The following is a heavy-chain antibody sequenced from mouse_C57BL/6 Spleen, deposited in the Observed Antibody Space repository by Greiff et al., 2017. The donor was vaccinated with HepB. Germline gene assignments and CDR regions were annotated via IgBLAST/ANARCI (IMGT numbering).Heavy chain of an antibody. CDR2: ISYDGSN. CDR3: ARRDGYLAWFAY. J-gene: IGHJ3*01. V-gene: IGHV3-6*01. D-gene: IGHD2-3*01. CDR1: GYSITSGYY. Sequence: EVKLQESGPGLVKPSQSLSLTCSVTGYSITSGYYWNWIRQFPGNKLEWMGYISYDGSNNYNTSLKNRISINRDTSKNQFFLKLNSVTTEDTATYYCARRDGYLAWFAYWGQGTLVTVSA.